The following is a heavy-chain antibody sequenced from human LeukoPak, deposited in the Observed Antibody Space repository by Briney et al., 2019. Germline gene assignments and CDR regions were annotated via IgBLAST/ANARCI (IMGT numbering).Heavy chain of an antibody. CDR2: IYTDGST. Sequence: GGSLRLSCAASEFSVSSNFITWVRQAPGKGLEWVSVIYTDGSTYYADSVKGRFTISRDNSKNMVFLQMNSLRADDTAVYYCARDRRDYVWGSRGFDYWGQGTLVTVSS. CDR1: EFSVSSNF. CDR3: ARDRRDYVWGSRGFDY. D-gene: IGHD3-16*01. J-gene: IGHJ4*02. V-gene: IGHV3-53*01.